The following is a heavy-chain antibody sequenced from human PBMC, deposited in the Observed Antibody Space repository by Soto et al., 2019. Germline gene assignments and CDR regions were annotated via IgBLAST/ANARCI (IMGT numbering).Heavy chain of an antibody. Sequence: GGSLRLSCAASGFTFSSYSMNWVRQAPGKGLEWVSSISTSSSYIYYADSVKGRFTISTENAKNSLYLQMNSLRAEDTAVYYCARGILIATRKFDYWRQGTLLTVSS. CDR2: ISTSSSYI. D-gene: IGHD6-6*01. CDR3: ARGILIATRKFDY. CDR1: GFTFSSYS. J-gene: IGHJ4*02. V-gene: IGHV3-21*01.